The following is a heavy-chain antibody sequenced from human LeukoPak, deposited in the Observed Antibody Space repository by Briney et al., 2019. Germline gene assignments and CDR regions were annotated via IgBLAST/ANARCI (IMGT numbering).Heavy chain of an antibody. CDR1: GGSMSSYY. V-gene: IGHV4-59*01. CDR2: IYYIGST. J-gene: IGHJ4*02. D-gene: IGHD5-24*01. Sequence: SETLSLTCTVSGGSMSSYYWSWIRQPPGKGLGWSGGIYYIGSTTYNTCPTSRVTIPVGTSKNRFSLKPSSVTAADTAVYYCARRDGYNSYYFDYWGQRTLVTVPS. CDR3: ARRDGYNSYYFDY.